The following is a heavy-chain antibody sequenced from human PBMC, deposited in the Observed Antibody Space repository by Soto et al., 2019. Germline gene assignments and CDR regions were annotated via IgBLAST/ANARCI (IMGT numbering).Heavy chain of an antibody. CDR3: ARLTSAGINHRHFDR. D-gene: IGHD2-15*01. J-gene: IGHJ4*02. Sequence: QGQLLESGPGLVKPSETLSLTCMFSGVSIRDYYLSWVRLSPGKGLEWIGHVGDVRTTYNPSFKSRVDISLHTSTSTLALQMPSATAADTATYYCARLTSAGINHRHFDRWGQGVPVTVSS. CDR2: VGDVRT. CDR1: GVSIRDYY. V-gene: IGHV4-59*08.